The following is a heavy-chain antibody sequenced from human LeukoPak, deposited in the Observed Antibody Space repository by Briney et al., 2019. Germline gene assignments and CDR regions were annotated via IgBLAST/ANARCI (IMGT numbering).Heavy chain of an antibody. J-gene: IGHJ4*02. CDR1: GFTFSSYS. CDR2: ISSSSSTI. V-gene: IGHV3-48*04. D-gene: IGHD1-26*01. Sequence: GGSLRLSCAASGFTFSSYSMNWVRQAPGKGLEWVSSISSSSSTIYYADSVKGRFTISRDNAKSSLYLQMNSLRAEDTAVYYCARVAIGSYSPYFDYWGQGTLVTVSS. CDR3: ARVAIGSYSPYFDY.